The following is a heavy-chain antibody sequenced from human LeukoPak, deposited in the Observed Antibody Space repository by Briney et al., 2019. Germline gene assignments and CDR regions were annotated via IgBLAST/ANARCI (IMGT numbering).Heavy chain of an antibody. D-gene: IGHD2-15*01. CDR3: ARDPVLLEAGIYYFDY. V-gene: IGHV3-43D*03. J-gene: IGHJ4*02. CDR2: ISWDGGST. Sequence: GGSLRLSCAASGFTFDDYAMHWVRQAPGKGLEWVSLISWDGGSTYYADSVKGRFTISRDNSKNSLYLQMNSLRAEDTAVYYCARDPVLLEAGIYYFDYWGQGTLVTVSS. CDR1: GFTFDDYA.